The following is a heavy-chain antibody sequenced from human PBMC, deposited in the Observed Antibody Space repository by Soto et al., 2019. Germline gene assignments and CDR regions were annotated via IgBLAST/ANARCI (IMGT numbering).Heavy chain of an antibody. D-gene: IGHD2-2*01. CDR1: GGSISSGGYY. CDR3: ARLHGYCISSSCHGHYAMDV. Sequence: PSETLSLTCTVSGGSISSGGYYWNWIRQHPGKGLEWIGYIYYSGSTYYNPSLNSRVTVSVDTSKNQFSLKVTSVTAADTAVYYCARLHGYCISSSCHGHYAMDVWGQGTTVTVSS. J-gene: IGHJ6*02. V-gene: IGHV4-31*03. CDR2: IYYSGST.